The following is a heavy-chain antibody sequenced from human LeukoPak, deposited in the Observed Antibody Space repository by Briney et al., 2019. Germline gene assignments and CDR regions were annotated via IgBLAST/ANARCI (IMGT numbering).Heavy chain of an antibody. CDR1: GFTFTYYA. CDR2: ISHDGSNQ. Sequence: GGSLRLSCAVSGFTFTYYAMHWVRQAPGKALKWVAVISHDGSNQQYADSVKGQVTISRDNSKSTLYLQMDSLRAGDTAVYYCARQGDTGSWYFDYWGQGTLVTVSS. V-gene: IGHV3-30-3*01. CDR3: ARQGDTGSWYFDY. J-gene: IGHJ4*02. D-gene: IGHD3-16*02.